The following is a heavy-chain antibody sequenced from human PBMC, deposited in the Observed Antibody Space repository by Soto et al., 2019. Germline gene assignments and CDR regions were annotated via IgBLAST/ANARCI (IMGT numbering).Heavy chain of an antibody. J-gene: IGHJ4*02. Sequence: PGGSLRLSCAASGCTFSSYGMHWVRQAPGKGLEWVAVIWYDGSNKYYADSVKGRFTISRDNSKNTVNLQMNSLRAEDTAFYYCAGDPGVADYWGQGTLVTVSS. CDR1: GCTFSSYG. V-gene: IGHV3-33*01. CDR2: IWYDGSNK. CDR3: AGDPGVADY. D-gene: IGHD7-27*01.